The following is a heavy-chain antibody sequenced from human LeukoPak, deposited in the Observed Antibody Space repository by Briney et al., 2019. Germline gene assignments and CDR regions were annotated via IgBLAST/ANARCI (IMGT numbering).Heavy chain of an antibody. Sequence: SETLSLTCTVSGYSISSGYYWGWIRQPPGKGLEWIGSIYHSGSTYYNPSLKSRVTISVDTSKNQFSLELSSVTAADTAVYYCARALVVGAPDYWGQGTLVTVSS. CDR3: ARALVVGAPDY. V-gene: IGHV4-38-2*02. CDR1: GYSISSGYY. J-gene: IGHJ4*02. CDR2: IYHSGST. D-gene: IGHD1-26*01.